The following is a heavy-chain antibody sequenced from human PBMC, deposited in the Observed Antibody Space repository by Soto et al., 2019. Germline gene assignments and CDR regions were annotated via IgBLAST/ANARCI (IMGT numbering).Heavy chain of an antibody. CDR2: ISYDGSNK. CDR1: GFTFSSYA. V-gene: IGHV3-30-3*01. CDR3: ARDRESEYSSSPGGYYFDY. J-gene: IGHJ4*02. D-gene: IGHD6-6*01. Sequence: PGGSLRLSCAASGFTFSSYAMHWVRQAPGKGLEWVAVISYDGSNKYYADSVRGRFTISRDNSKNTLYLQMNSLRAEDTAVYYCARDRESEYSSSPGGYYFDYWGQGTLVTVSS.